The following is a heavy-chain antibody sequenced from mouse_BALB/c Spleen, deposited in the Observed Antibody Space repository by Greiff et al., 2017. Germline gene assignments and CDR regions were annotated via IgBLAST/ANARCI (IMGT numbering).Heavy chain of an antibody. CDR1: GYTFTSYW. CDR2: IYPGDGDT. CDR3: ARDYYGSSYAMDY. J-gene: IGHJ4*01. D-gene: IGHD1-1*01. Sequence: VKLQESGAELARPGASVKLSCKASGYTFTSYWMQWVKQRPGQGLEWIGAIYPGDGDTRYTQRFKGKATLTADKSSSTAYMQLSSLASEDSAVYYCARDYYGSSYAMDYWGQGTSVTVSS. V-gene: IGHV1-87*01.